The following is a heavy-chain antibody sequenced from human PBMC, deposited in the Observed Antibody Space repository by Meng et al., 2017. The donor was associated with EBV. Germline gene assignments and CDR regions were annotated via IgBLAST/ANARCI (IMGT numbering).Heavy chain of an antibody. J-gene: IGHJ4*02. CDR1: GYTFTSDA. Sequence: QVERLQYGAEVKRLGASVKVSCKVSGYTFTSDAMHWVRQAPGQRLEWMGWINAGNGNTKNSQTFQGRVTITRDTSASTAYMELSSLRSEDTAVYYCARSGATIFGVVIPTYYFDYWGQGTLVTVSS. V-gene: IGHV1-3*01. D-gene: IGHD3-3*01. CDR3: ARSGATIFGVVIPTYYFDY. CDR2: INAGNGNT.